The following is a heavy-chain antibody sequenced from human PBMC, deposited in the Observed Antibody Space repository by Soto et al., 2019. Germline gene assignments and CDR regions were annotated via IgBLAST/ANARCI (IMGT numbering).Heavy chain of an antibody. V-gene: IGHV2-5*02. CDR1: VFSLTSNDVG. J-gene: IGHJ4*02. CDR2: IYWDDDK. CDR3: AHSRYSRSSFDY. D-gene: IGHD6-6*01. Sequence: SGPTLVNPTQTLTLTCTFSVFSLTSNDVGVGWIRQPPGKALEWLALIYWDDDKRYSPSLKSRLTITKDTSKNQVVLRMTNMDTVDTXTYYCAHSRYSRSSFDYWGQGTLVTVSS.